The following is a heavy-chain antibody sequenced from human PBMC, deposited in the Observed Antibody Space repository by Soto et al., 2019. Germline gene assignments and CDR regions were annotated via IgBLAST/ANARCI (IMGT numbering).Heavy chain of an antibody. CDR3: AREAYIVVVPGEKNYYYYYGMDV. V-gene: IGHV1-18*01. D-gene: IGHD2-2*01. J-gene: IGHJ6*02. Sequence: QVQLVQSGAEVKKPGASVKVSCEASGYTFTSNGINWVRQPPEQGLEWRGWIRGYNGDTNYAQKLQGRVTMTIDTSTSTAYMELRGLRSDDTAVYYCAREAYIVVVPGEKNYYYYYGMDVWGQGTTVTVSS. CDR1: GYTFTSNG. CDR2: IRGYNGDT.